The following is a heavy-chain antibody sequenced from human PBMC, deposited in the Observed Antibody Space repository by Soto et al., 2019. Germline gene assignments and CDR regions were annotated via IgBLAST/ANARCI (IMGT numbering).Heavy chain of an antibody. CDR2: IIPILGET. J-gene: IGHJ6*02. Sequence: QVQLVQSGAEVKKPGSSVRVSCKASGTTFSSYTISWARQAPGQGLEWMGRIIPILGETNSAQKFQGRVTLTADKSTNTAYMELNSLRLVDTAVYYCARGLGGRVDDWGQGTTVTVSS. D-gene: IGHD3-16*01. CDR1: GTTFSSYT. CDR3: ARGLGGRVDD. V-gene: IGHV1-69*08.